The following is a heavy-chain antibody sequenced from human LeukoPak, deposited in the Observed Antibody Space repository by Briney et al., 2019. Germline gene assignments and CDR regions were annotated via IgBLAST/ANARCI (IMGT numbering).Heavy chain of an antibody. D-gene: IGHD7-27*01. V-gene: IGHV1-24*01. Sequence: GASVKVSFRVSVYTLTELSMHWVRQAPGKGLEWMGGFDPEDGETIYAQKFQGRVTMTEDTSTDTAYMELSSLRSEDTAVYYCATVSELGGYYYGMDVWGQGTTVTVSS. CDR2: FDPEDGET. CDR1: VYTLTELS. J-gene: IGHJ6*02. CDR3: ATVSELGGYYYGMDV.